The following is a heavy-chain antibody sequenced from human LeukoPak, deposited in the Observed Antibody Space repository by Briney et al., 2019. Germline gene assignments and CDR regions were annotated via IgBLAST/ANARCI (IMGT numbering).Heavy chain of an antibody. CDR1: GFTFDDCA. CDR2: ISWNSGSI. V-gene: IGHV3-9*03. CDR3: AKDSGPQSYGSGSYSFGF. D-gene: IGHD3-10*01. J-gene: IGHJ4*02. Sequence: GGSLRLSCAASGFTFDDCAMHWVRQAPGKGLEWVSGISWNSGSIGYADSVKGRFTISRDNAKNSLYLQMNSLRAEDMALYYCAKDSGPQSYGSGSYSFGFWGQGTLVTVSS.